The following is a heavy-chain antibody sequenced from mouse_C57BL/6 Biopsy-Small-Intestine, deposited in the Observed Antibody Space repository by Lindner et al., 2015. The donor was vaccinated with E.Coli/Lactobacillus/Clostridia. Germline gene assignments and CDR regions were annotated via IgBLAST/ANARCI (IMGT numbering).Heavy chain of an antibody. CDR3: ARGRREYSSSWYDY. D-gene: IGHD6-1*01. CDR2: ISAYNGNT. V-gene: IGHV1-81*01. J-gene: IGHJ4*01. Sequence: SVKVSCKASGYTFTSYGISWVRQAPGQGLEWMGWISAYNGNTNYAQKLQGRVTMTTDTSTSTAYMELRSLRSDDTAAYYCARGRREYSSSWYDYWDQGTLVTVSS. CDR1: GYTFTSYG.